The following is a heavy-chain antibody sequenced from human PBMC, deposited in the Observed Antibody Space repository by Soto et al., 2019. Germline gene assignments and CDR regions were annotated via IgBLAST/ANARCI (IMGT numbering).Heavy chain of an antibody. J-gene: IGHJ4*02. CDR1: GDSISRIDYY. Sequence: PSETLSLTCSVSGDSISRIDYYWTWIRQHPEKGLEWIGNIYFRGNTYYSPSLESRLTISVDTSKNQFSLKLTSVTAADTAVYYCARGWTFDLWGQGTLVTVSS. D-gene: IGHD1-1*01. V-gene: IGHV4-31*03. CDR2: IYFRGNT. CDR3: ARGWTFDL.